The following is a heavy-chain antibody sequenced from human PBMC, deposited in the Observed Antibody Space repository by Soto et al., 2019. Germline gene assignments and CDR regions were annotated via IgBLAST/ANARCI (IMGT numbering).Heavy chain of an antibody. CDR2: ISGNGEII. CDR3: ARDVDADFRTDFDY. CDR1: GLTFSSYS. D-gene: IGHD4-17*01. Sequence: GGSLRLSCAASGLTFSSYSMNWVRRAPGKGLEWISYISGNGEIIQYAASARGRFTISRDNAENSVYLEMDSLRAEDTALYYCARDVDADFRTDFDYWGRGTLVTVSS. V-gene: IGHV3-48*04. J-gene: IGHJ4*02.